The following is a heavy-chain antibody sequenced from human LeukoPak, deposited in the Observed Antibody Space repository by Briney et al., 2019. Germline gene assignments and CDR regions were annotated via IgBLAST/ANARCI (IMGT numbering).Heavy chain of an antibody. J-gene: IGHJ4*02. CDR2: IYYSGST. CDR3: ARGGVYDILTGYYSH. V-gene: IGHV4-59*01. Sequence: SETLSLTCTVSGGSISSYYWSWIRQPPGKGLEWIGYIYYSGSTNYNPSLKSRVTISVDTSKNQFSLKLSSVTAADTAVYYCARGGVYDILTGYYSHWGQGTLVTVSS. CDR1: GGSISSYY. D-gene: IGHD3-9*01.